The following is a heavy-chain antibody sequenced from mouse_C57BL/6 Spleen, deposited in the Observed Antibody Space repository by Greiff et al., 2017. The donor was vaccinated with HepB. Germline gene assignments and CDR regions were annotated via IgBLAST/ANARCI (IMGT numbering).Heavy chain of an antibody. CDR3: ARGYSNYLAWFAY. CDR1: GYTFTDYY. Sequence: VQLKQSGPELVKPGASVKISCKASGYTFTDYYMNWVKQSHGKSLEWIGDINPNNGGTSYNQKFKGKATLTVDKSSSTAYMELRSLTSEDSAVYYCARGYSNYLAWFAYWGQGTLVTVSA. D-gene: IGHD2-5*01. V-gene: IGHV1-26*01. CDR2: INPNNGGT. J-gene: IGHJ3*01.